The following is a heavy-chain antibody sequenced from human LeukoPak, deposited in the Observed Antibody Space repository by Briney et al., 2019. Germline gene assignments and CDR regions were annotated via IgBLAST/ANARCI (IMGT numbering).Heavy chain of an antibody. CDR2: ISYDGSNK. Sequence: GGSLRLSCAASGFTFSSYAMHWARQAPGKGLEWVAVISYDGSNKYYADSVKGRFTISRDNSKNTLYLQMNSLRAEDTAVYYCARDSADTAMATFDYWGQGTLVTVSS. J-gene: IGHJ4*02. D-gene: IGHD5-18*01. CDR1: GFTFSSYA. V-gene: IGHV3-30-3*01. CDR3: ARDSADTAMATFDY.